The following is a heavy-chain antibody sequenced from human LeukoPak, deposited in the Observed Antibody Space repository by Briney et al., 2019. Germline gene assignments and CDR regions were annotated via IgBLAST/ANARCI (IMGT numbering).Heavy chain of an antibody. CDR3: ARLLGVRPNAFDI. V-gene: IGHV5-51*01. Sequence: GESLKISCKHSGYTFINYWIGWVRQLPGKGLEWMGIVYPADSDTRYSPSFQGQVTISADKSISTAYLQWSSLKASDTAMYYCARLLGVRPNAFDIWGQGTMVTVSS. CDR2: VYPADSDT. J-gene: IGHJ3*02. D-gene: IGHD6-6*01. CDR1: GYTFINYW.